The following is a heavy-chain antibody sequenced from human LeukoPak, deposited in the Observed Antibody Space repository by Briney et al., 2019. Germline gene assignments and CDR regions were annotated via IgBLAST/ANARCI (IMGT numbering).Heavy chain of an antibody. CDR1: GYTFTIYG. Sequence: VASVTVSFKASGYTFTIYGISWVRQAPGQGLEWMGWISAYNGNTNYSQKLQGRVTMTTDTSTNTAYMDLRSLRSDDTAVYYCARERNMGGQQLADYWGQGTLVTVSS. CDR3: ARERNMGGQQLADY. D-gene: IGHD6-13*01. J-gene: IGHJ4*02. CDR2: ISAYNGNT. V-gene: IGHV1-18*01.